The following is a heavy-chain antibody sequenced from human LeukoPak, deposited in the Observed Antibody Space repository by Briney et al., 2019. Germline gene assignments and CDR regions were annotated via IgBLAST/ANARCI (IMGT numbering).Heavy chain of an antibody. V-gene: IGHV3-48*03. J-gene: IGHJ4*02. CDR1: GFTFSSYE. CDR3: ARGTTINNFDY. Sequence: GGSLRLSCAGSGFTFSSYEMNWVRQAPGKGPEWISYISTSGINIHYADSVKGRFTISRDNAKNSLYLQMNSLREEDTAVYYCARGTTINNFDYWGQGTPVTVSS. CDR2: ISTSGINI. D-gene: IGHD4-17*01.